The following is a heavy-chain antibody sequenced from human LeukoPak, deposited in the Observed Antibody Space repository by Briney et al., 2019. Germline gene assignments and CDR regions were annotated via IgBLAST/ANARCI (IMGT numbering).Heavy chain of an antibody. D-gene: IGHD6-13*01. CDR1: GVSFSGYY. V-gene: IGHV4-34*01. J-gene: IGHJ5*02. CDR2: INHSGST. Sequence: SETLSLTCAVYGVSFSGYYWSWIRQPPGKGLEWIGEINHSGSTNYNPSLKSRVTISVDTSKNQFSLTLSSVTAADTAVYYCARSSRRNRYSSSWYGTWGQGTLVTVSS. CDR3: ARSSRRNRYSSSWYGT.